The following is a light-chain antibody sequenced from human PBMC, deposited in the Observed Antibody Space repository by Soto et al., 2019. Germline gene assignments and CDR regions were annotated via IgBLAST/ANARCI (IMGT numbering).Light chain of an antibody. V-gene: IGKV3-11*01. CDR2: DAS. CDR1: QRTDSL. CDR3: HQRSNWIFA. Sequence: ELMLTQSPNTLSLSPGERATLSCRAGQRTDSLLAWYQQKPGQAPRLLIYDASYRATGVPARFIGGGSGTDFTLTITSLEPEDFAVYYCHQRSNWIFAFGPGTKV. J-gene: IGKJ3*01.